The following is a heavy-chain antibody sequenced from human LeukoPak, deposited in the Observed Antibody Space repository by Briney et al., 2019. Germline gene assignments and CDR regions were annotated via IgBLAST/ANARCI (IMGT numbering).Heavy chain of an antibody. CDR2: INHSGST. CDR1: GGSFSGYY. D-gene: IGHD4-23*01. Sequence: SETLSLTCAVYGGSFSGYYWSWIRQPPGKGLEWIGEINHSGSTNYNPSLKSRVTISVDTSKNQFSLKLSSVTAADTAVYYCASYGGNPYYYYYYMDVWGKGTTVTVSS. CDR3: ASYGGNPYYYYYYMDV. V-gene: IGHV4-34*01. J-gene: IGHJ6*03.